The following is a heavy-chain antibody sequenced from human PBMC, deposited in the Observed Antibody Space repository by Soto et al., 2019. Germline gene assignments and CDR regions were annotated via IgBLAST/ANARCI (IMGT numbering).Heavy chain of an antibody. Sequence: QVQLVQSGAEVRKAGSAVRVSCKASGGNFNMYAMNWVRQAPGQGLEWMAGIIPIFDTPRYAQQFRGRVTITVHELTSTGYMELSSLRSEDTAIYYCTRSIGSGGVMGGFDYWGQGTLVTVAS. J-gene: IGHJ4*02. D-gene: IGHD3-16*01. CDR3: TRSIGSGGVMGGFDY. CDR2: IIPIFDTP. CDR1: GGNFNMYA. V-gene: IGHV1-69*01.